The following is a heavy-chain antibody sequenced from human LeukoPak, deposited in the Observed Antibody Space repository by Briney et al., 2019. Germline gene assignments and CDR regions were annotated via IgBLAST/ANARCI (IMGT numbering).Heavy chain of an antibody. V-gene: IGHV3-21*01. CDR1: GFTFSNNA. CDR2: ISSSSSYI. CDR3: ARVPTVKRWLQYPDY. Sequence: GGSLRLSCTPSGFTFSNNAMTWVRQAPGKGLEWVSSISSSSSYIYYADSVKGRFTISRDNAKNSLYLQMNSLRAEDTAVYYCARVPTVKRWLQYPDYWGQGTLVTVSS. D-gene: IGHD5-24*01. J-gene: IGHJ4*02.